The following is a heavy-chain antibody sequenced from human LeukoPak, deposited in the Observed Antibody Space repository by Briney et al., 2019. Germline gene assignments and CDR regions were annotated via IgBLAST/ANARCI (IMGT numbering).Heavy chain of an antibody. CDR2: IIPIFGTA. V-gene: IGHV1-69*05. D-gene: IGHD4-17*01. CDR3: ARWSATVTTHYYYYYGMDV. CDR1: GGTFSSYA. J-gene: IGHJ6*02. Sequence: SVKVSCKASGGTFSSYAISWVRQAPGQGLEWMGGIIPIFGTANYAQKLQGRVTMTTDTSTSTAYMELRSLRSDDTAVYYCARWSATVTTHYYYYYGMDVWGQGTTVTVSS.